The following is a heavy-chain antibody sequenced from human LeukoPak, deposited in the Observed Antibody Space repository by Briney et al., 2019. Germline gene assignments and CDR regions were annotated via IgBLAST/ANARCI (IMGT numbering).Heavy chain of an antibody. CDR1: GFTFSSYG. CDR2: IWYDGSNK. V-gene: IGHV3-33*06. Sequence: PGGSLRLSCAASGFTFSSYGMHWVRQAPGKVLEWVAVIWYDGSNKYYADSVKGRFTISGDNSKNTLYLQMNSLRAEDTAVYYCAKEQMGCSGGSCYDAFDIWGQGTMVTVSS. CDR3: AKEQMGCSGGSCYDAFDI. D-gene: IGHD2-15*01. J-gene: IGHJ3*02.